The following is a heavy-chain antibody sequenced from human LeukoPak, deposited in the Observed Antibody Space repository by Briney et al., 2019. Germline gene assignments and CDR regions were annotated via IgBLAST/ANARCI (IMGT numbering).Heavy chain of an antibody. V-gene: IGHV4-4*02. Sequence: SGTLSLTLAVSGDSITSHSWGSWVRQPPGKGLEWIGEVHHGGASNYDPSLESRVTISVDKSKNRFSLNLRSVTAADTDTYYCASHVTVLGTRCFDFWGRGTLVTVS. CDR2: VHHGGAS. CDR1: GDSITSHSW. CDR3: ASHVTVLGTRCFDF. D-gene: IGHD6-19*01. J-gene: IGHJ4*02.